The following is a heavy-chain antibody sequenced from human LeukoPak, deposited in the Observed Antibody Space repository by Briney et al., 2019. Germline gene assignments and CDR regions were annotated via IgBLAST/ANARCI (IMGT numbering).Heavy chain of an antibody. D-gene: IGHD3-22*01. CDR1: GGSISSYY. Sequence: SETLSLTCTVSGGSISSYYWSWIRQAPGKGLEWIGYVYYSGSTDYNPSLKNRVTISVDTSENQFSLRLSSVTAADTAVYYCARHYSYYDSSAYWTWGQGTLVTVSS. CDR3: ARHYSYYDSSAYWT. CDR2: VYYSGST. V-gene: IGHV4-59*08. J-gene: IGHJ4*02.